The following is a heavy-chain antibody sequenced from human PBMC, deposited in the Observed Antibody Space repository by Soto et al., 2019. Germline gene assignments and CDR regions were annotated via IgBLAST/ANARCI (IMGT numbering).Heavy chain of an antibody. V-gene: IGHV3-15*01. Sequence: GKGLEWVGRIKSKTDGGTTDYAAPVKGRFTISRDDSKNTLYLQMNSLKTEDTAVYYCTTTTVRADAFDIWGQGTMVTVSS. CDR3: TTTTVRADAFDI. J-gene: IGHJ3*02. D-gene: IGHD4-17*01. CDR2: IKSKTDGGTT.